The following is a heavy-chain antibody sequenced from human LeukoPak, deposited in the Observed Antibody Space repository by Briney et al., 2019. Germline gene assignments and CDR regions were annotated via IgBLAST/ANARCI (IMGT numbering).Heavy chain of an antibody. CDR3: ARSVSHYDSSGYLDY. CDR2: IYYSGST. V-gene: IGHV4-61*01. D-gene: IGHD3-22*01. CDR1: GGSVSSGSYH. Sequence: SETLSLTCTVSGGSVSSGSYHWSWIRQPPGKGLEWIGYIYYSGSTNYNPSLKSRVTISVDTSKNQFSLKLSSVTAADTAVYYCARSVSHYDSSGYLDYWGQGTLVTVSS. J-gene: IGHJ4*02.